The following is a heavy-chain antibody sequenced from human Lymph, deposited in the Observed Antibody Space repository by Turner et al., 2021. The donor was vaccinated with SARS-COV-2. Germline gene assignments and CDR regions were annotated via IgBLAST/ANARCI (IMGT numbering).Heavy chain of an antibody. CDR1: GGSMNSNY. J-gene: IGHJ5*02. CDR2: IYYRGST. D-gene: IGHD2-21*02. Sequence: QVQLQESGPSLVKPLETLSLPCTVSGGSMNSNYWSWLRQPPGKRLEWIGYIYYRGSTNYNPSLESRVTISVDTSRNQFSLNLTSVTAADTAIYYCARETVNNWVDPWGQGTLVTVSS. CDR3: ARETVNNWVDP. V-gene: IGHV4-59*01.